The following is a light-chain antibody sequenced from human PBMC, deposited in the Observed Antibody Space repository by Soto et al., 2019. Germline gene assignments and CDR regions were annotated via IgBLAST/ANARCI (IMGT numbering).Light chain of an antibody. J-gene: IGLJ1*01. CDR2: EFR. V-gene: IGLV2-14*01. CDR3: SSYTGSSAPFV. CDR1: SSDVGAYSY. Sequence: QSAMTQPASVSGSPGQSITISCTGTSSDVGAYSYVSWYQQHPGKAPKVMIFEFRNRPSGVSNRFSGSKSGNTASLTISGRQAEDEADYYCSSYTGSSAPFVFGTGTKLTVL.